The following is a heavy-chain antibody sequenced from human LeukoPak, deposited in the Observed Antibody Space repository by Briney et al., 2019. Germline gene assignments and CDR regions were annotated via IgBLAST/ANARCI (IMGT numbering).Heavy chain of an antibody. CDR3: AKSSLYYYYYYYMDV. J-gene: IGHJ6*03. CDR1: GFTFDDYA. Sequence: PGRSLRLSCAASGFTFDDYAMHWVRQAPGKGLDWVSGISWNSGSIGYADSVKGRFTISRDNAKNSLYLQMNSLRAEDTALYYCAKSSLYYYYYYYMDVWGKGTTVTVSS. D-gene: IGHD2-2*02. CDR2: ISWNSGSI. V-gene: IGHV3-9*01.